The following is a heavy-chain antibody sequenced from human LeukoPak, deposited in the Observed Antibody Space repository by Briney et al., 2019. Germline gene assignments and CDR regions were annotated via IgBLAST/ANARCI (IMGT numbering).Heavy chain of an antibody. Sequence: GGSLRLSCAASGFTFSDYYMSWIRQAPGKGLEWVSYISSSGSTIYYADSVKGRFTISRDNAKNSLYLQMNSLRAEDTAVYYCARDPETYYYDSSGYYYVQGNAFDIWGQGTMVTVSS. CDR3: ARDPETYYYDSSGYYYVQGNAFDI. J-gene: IGHJ3*02. CDR1: GFTFSDYY. V-gene: IGHV3-11*04. D-gene: IGHD3-22*01. CDR2: ISSSGSTI.